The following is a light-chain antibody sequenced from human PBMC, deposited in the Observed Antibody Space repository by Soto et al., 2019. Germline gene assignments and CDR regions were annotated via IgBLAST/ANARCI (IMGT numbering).Light chain of an antibody. V-gene: IGKV3-15*01. CDR3: QQFDNWPPYT. CDR2: DTS. J-gene: IGKJ2*01. Sequence: EIVLTQSPGTLSLSPGERATLSCRASQSVSRYLAWYQQKPGQAPRLLIYDTSTRATGIPARFSGSGSGTEFTLTISSLQSEDFAVYYCQQFDNWPPYTFGQGTKLEVK. CDR1: QSVSRY.